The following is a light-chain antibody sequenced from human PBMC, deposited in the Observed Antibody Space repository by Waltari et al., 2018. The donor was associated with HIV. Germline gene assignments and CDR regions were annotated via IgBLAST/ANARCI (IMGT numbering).Light chain of an antibody. CDR2: WSS. CDR1: RTVLYHSDNKNY. CDR3: QQYYSLPPT. Sequence: DIVMTQSPDSLAVSLGETVSINCKSSRTVLYHSDNKNYLAWYQQKPGQTPRLLISWSSPRAVMFPASTPALGVPERFSGSGSGTNFSLTISGLQEDDVAIYYCQQYYSLPPTFGGGTRVELK. J-gene: IGKJ4*01. V-gene: IGKV4-1*01.